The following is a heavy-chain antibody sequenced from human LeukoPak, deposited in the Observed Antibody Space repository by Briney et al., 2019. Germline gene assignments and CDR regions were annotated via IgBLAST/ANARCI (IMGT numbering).Heavy chain of an antibody. Sequence: SETLSLTCAVSGDSISSSDYYWSWIRQPPGKGLEWIGYIYYSGSTNYNPSLKSRVTISVDTSKNQFSLKLSSVTAADTAVYYCARGPAADAFDIWGQGTMVTVSS. V-gene: IGHV4-61*08. CDR1: GDSISSSDYY. J-gene: IGHJ3*02. CDR3: ARGPAADAFDI. CDR2: IYYSGST. D-gene: IGHD6-25*01.